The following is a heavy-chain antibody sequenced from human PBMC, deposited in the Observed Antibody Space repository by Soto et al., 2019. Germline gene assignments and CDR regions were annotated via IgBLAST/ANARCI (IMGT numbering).Heavy chain of an antibody. D-gene: IGHD6-13*01. J-gene: IGHJ4*02. V-gene: IGHV4-30-4*01. CDR3: ARDHYSTRGGFDY. CDR1: GGSISSGDYY. CDR2: IYYSGST. Sequence: QVQLQESGPGLVKPSQTLSITCTVSGGSISSGDYYWSWIRQPPGKGLEWLGYIYYSGSTYYNPSLKSRVTISVDTTKNQFSLKLSSVTAADTAVYYCARDHYSTRGGFDYWGQGTLVTVSS.